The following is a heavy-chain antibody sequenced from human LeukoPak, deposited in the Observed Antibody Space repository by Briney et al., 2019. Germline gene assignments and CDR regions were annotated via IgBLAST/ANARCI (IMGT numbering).Heavy chain of an antibody. J-gene: IGHJ4*02. CDR2: ISGSGGST. Sequence: SGGSLRLSCAASGFTFSSYAMSWVRQAPGKGLEWVSAISGSGGSTYYADSVKGRFTISRDNSKNTLYLQMNSLRAEDTAVYYCAKAPAYYYDSSGYYQYYFDYWGQGTLVTVSP. CDR1: GFTFSSYA. D-gene: IGHD3-22*01. CDR3: AKAPAYYYDSSGYYQYYFDY. V-gene: IGHV3-23*01.